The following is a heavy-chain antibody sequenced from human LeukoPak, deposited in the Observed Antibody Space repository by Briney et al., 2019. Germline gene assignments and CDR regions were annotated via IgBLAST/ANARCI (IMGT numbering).Heavy chain of an antibody. D-gene: IGHD2-15*01. J-gene: IGHJ6*03. CDR1: GYTFTSYG. CDR2: ISAYNGNT. V-gene: IGHV1-18*01. Sequence: GASVKVSCTASGYTFTSYGISWVRQAPGQGLEWMGWISAYNGNTNYAQKLQGRVTMTTDTSTSTAYMELRSLRSDDTAVYYCARVRGYCSGGSCHPHPPHYYMDVWGKGTTVTISS. CDR3: ARVRGYCSGGSCHPHPPHYYMDV.